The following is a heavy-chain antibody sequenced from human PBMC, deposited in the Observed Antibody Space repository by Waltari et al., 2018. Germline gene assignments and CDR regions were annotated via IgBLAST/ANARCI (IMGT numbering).Heavy chain of an antibody. V-gene: IGHV3-53*01. J-gene: IGHJ3*02. CDR3: ARDLEQDAFDI. CDR2: IYSGGST. D-gene: IGHD3-3*01. Sequence: EVQLVESGGGLIQPGGSLRLSCAASGFTFSSNYMSWVRQAPGKGLEWVSVIYSGGSTYYADSVKGRFTISRDNSKNTLYLQMNSLRAEDTAVYYCARDLEQDAFDIWGQGTMVTVSS. CDR1: GFTFSSNY.